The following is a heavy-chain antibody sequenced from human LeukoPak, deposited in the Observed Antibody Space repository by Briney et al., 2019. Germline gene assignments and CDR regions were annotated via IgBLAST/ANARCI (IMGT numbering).Heavy chain of an antibody. Sequence: GGSLRLSCAASGFTFSSYSMNWVRQAPGKGLEWVSSISSSSSYIYYADSVKGRFTISRDNAKNSLYLQMNSLRAEDTAVYYCARNYYCYVWGSYRYCPFYFCYLGQGTLVTVSS. CDR2: ISSSSSYI. CDR1: GFTFSSYS. V-gene: IGHV3-21*01. D-gene: IGHD3-16*02. J-gene: IGHJ4*02. CDR3: ARNYYCYVWGSYRYCPFYFCY.